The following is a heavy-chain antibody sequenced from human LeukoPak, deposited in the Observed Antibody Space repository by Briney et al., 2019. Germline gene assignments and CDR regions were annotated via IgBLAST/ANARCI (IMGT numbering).Heavy chain of an antibody. J-gene: IGHJ4*02. D-gene: IGHD3-10*01. V-gene: IGHV1-18*01. CDR2: ISAYNGNT. CDR1: GYTFTSYG. CDR3: ARDYGSGSYPTYYFDY. Sequence: ASVKVSCKASGYTFTSYGISWVRQAPGQGLEWMGWISAYNGNTNYAQKLQGRVTMTTDTSASTAYMELRSLRSDDTAVYYCARDYGSGSYPTYYFDYWGQGTLVTVSS.